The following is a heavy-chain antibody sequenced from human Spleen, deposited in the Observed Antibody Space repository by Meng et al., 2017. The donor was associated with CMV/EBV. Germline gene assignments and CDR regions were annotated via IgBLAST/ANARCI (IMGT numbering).Heavy chain of an antibody. D-gene: IGHD6-13*01. CDR2: ISAYNGNT. Sequence: SWVRQSPGKGLEWMGWISAYNGNTNYAQKLQGRVTMTTDTSTSTAYMELRSLRSDDTAVYYCARGRIAAAGTWFDPWGQGTLVTVSS. V-gene: IGHV1-18*01. CDR3: ARGRIAAAGTWFDP. J-gene: IGHJ5*02.